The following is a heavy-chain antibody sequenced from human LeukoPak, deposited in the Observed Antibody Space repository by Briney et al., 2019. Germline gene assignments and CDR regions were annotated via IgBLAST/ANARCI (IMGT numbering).Heavy chain of an antibody. Sequence: GGSLRLSCAASGFTFSSYSMNWVRQAPGKGLEWVSSISSSSSYIYYADSVKGQFTISRDNAKNSLYLQINSLRAEDTAVYYCARVLLPRAFDIRGQGTMVTVSS. J-gene: IGHJ3*02. D-gene: IGHD3-22*01. V-gene: IGHV3-21*01. CDR2: ISSSSSYI. CDR1: GFTFSSYS. CDR3: ARVLLPRAFDI.